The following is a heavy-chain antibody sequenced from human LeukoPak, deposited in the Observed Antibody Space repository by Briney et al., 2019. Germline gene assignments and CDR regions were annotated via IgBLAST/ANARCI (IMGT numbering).Heavy chain of an antibody. J-gene: IGHJ4*02. Sequence: GASVKVSCKASGGTFSSYAISWVRQAPGQGLEWMGGIIPIFGTANYAQKFQGRVTITADESTSTAYMELSSLRSEDTAVYYCAIDPPSPLLLWFGELLVPPVYWGQGTLVTVSS. D-gene: IGHD3-10*01. CDR1: GGTFSSYA. CDR3: AIDPPSPLLLWFGELLVPPVY. V-gene: IGHV1-69*13. CDR2: IIPIFGTA.